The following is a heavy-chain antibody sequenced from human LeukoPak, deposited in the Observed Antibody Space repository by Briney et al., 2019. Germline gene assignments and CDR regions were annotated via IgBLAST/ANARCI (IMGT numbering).Heavy chain of an antibody. J-gene: IGHJ2*01. CDR1: GFTFSTHE. V-gene: IGHV3-48*03. Sequence: PGGSLRLSCAASGFTFSTHEMNWVRQAPGKGLEWVSYISNSGSRMYYADSVSGRFTISRDNSKNTVYLQINSLRADDTAVYYCARNHILGYWHFDLWGRGTLVTVSS. CDR3: ARNHILGYWHFDL. D-gene: IGHD1-26*01. CDR2: ISNSGSRM.